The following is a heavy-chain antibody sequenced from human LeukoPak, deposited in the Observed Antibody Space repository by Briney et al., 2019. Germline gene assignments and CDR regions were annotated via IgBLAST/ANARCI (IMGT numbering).Heavy chain of an antibody. D-gene: IGHD3-22*01. V-gene: IGHV3-23*01. CDR3: ARDSSGYQ. CDR2: ISGSGDRT. CDR1: GFTFSSYA. J-gene: IGHJ4*02. Sequence: GGSLRLSCAASGFTFSSYAMTWVRQAPGKGPEWVSGISGSGDRTYYTDSVKGRFTISRDNAKNSLYLQMNSLRAEDTAVYYCARDSSGYQWGQGTLVTVSS.